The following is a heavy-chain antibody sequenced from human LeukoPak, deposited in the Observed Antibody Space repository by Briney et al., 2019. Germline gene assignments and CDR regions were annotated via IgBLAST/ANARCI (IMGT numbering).Heavy chain of an antibody. CDR2: ISSRSNYI. Sequence: GGSLRLSCAASGFTFSSYSMNWVRQAPGKGLEWVSFISSRSNYIYYADSVKGRFTISRDNAKNSLYLQMNSLRAEDTAVYYRARDPYCSTTICYFDYWGQGTLVTVSS. D-gene: IGHD2-2*01. V-gene: IGHV3-21*01. CDR3: ARDPYCSTTICYFDY. CDR1: GFTFSSYS. J-gene: IGHJ4*02.